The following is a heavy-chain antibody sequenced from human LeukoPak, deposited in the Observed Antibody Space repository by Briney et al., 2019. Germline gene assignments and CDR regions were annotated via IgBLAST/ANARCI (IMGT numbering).Heavy chain of an antibody. J-gene: IGHJ3*02. D-gene: IGHD4-23*01. V-gene: IGHV4-61*08. CDR3: AREIPRWAFDI. CDR1: GGSISSGGYY. CDR2: IYYSGST. Sequence: SETLSLTCTVSGGSISSGGYYWSWIRQPPGKGLEWIGYIYYSGSTNYNPSLKSRVTISVDTSKNQFSLKLSSVTAADTAVYYCAREIPRWAFDIWGQGTMVTASS.